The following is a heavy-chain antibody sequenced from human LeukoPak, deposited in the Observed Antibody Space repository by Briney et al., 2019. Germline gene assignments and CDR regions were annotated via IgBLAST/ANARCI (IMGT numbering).Heavy chain of an antibody. Sequence: GGSLRLSCAGSGFTFSSYAMSWVRQAPGKGLEWVSGISGSGSSTHYADSVKGRFTISRDNSKNTLYLQMISLRAEDTAVYYCASDDGPNDYWGQGTLVTVSS. V-gene: IGHV3-23*01. J-gene: IGHJ4*02. CDR1: GFTFSSYA. CDR2: ISGSGSST. D-gene: IGHD5-24*01. CDR3: ASDDGPNDY.